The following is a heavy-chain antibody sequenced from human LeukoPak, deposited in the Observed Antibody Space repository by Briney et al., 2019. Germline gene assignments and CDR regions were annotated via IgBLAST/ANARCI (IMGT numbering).Heavy chain of an antibody. CDR2: INHSGST. V-gene: IGHV4-34*01. J-gene: IGHJ4*02. D-gene: IGHD2-8*01. CDR1: GFTVSSNY. CDR3: ARGINCTNGVCYTGFDY. Sequence: GSLRLSCAASGFTVSSNYMSWVRQPPGKGLEWIGEINHSGSTNYNPSLKSRVTISVDTSKNQFSLKLSSVTAADTAVYYCARGINCTNGVCYTGFDYWGQGTLVTVSS.